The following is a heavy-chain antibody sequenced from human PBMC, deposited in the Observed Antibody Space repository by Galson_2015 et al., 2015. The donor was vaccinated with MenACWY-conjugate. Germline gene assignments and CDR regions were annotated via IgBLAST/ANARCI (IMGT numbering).Heavy chain of an antibody. Sequence: SLRLSCAASGFTFSNAWMSWVRQDPGKGLEWVGRIRSKANSYATAYAASVKGRFTISRDDSKNTAYLQMNSLKTEDTAVYYCTRQAFGYFEIFDYWGQGTLVTVSS. CDR3: TRQAFGYFEIFDY. CDR2: IRSKANSYAT. CDR1: GFTFSNAW. D-gene: IGHD3-22*01. J-gene: IGHJ4*02. V-gene: IGHV3-73*01.